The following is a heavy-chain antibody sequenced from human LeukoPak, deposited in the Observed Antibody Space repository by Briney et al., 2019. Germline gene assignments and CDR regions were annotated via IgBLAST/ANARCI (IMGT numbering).Heavy chain of an antibody. CDR3: ARGTPHAGL. CDR2: ITISGHTK. D-gene: IGHD2-15*01. V-gene: IGHV3-48*03. Sequence: GGSLRLSCAASGFDLNTYEMNWVRQAPGKGLEWIADITISGHTKNYADSVKGRFTISRDNAGTSLYLQMNSLRVEDWGLYNYARGTPHAGLWGQGPLVPVSS. CDR1: GFDLNTYE. J-gene: IGHJ4*02.